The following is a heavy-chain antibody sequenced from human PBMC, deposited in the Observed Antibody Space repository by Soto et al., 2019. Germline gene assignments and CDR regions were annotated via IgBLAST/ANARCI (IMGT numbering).Heavy chain of an antibody. CDR2: ISGSGGST. V-gene: IGHV3-23*01. J-gene: IGHJ4*02. CDR1: GFTFSSYA. CDR3: ANRTELLLWFGELFIFDY. Sequence: GGSLRLSCAASGFTFSSYAMSWVRQAPGKGLEWVSAISGSGGSTYYADSVKGRFTISRDNSKNTLYLQMNSLRAEDTAVYYCANRTELLLWFGELFIFDYWGQGTLVTVSS. D-gene: IGHD3-10*01.